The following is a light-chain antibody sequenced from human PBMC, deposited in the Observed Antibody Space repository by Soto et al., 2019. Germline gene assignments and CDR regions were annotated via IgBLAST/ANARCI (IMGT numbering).Light chain of an antibody. CDR2: DAS. J-gene: IGKJ1*01. V-gene: IGKV3-11*01. CDR1: QSVSSY. Sequence: EIVLTQYPATLSLSQGARSTLSCRASQSVSSYLAWYQQKPGQAPRLLIYDASNRATGIPDRFSGSGSGTEFTLTISRLEPEDFAVYFCQQYGYSQWTFGQGTKVDIK. CDR3: QQYGYSQWT.